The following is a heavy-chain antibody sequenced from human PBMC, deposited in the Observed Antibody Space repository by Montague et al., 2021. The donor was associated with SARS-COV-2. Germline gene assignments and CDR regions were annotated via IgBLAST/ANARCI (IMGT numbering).Heavy chain of an antibody. CDR1: GFTFSNYD. V-gene: IGHV3-48*03. D-gene: IGHD3-16*02. CDR2: ISTSAYTT. CDR3: TRDYRSIVGDGLDI. J-gene: IGHJ3*02. Sequence: SLRLSCAASGFTFSNYDMNWVRQAPGKGPEWISYISTSAYTTSYAGSVKGRFTISRDNGKNSLYLQMNNLRVEDTAVYYCTRDYRSIVGDGLDIWGQGTKVTVSS.